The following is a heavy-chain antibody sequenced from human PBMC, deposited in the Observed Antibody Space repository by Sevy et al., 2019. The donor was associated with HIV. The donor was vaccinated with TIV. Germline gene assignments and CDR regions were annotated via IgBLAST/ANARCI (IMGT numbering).Heavy chain of an antibody. Sequence: GGSLRLSCAASGFTFSSYWMTWVRQAPGKGLEWVANKKQDVGKKYYADCVKGRFTISRDNARNSLYLQMEGLRAEDTAVYYCARAQQVTMLVVIGGLYFDFWGQGTLVTVSS. CDR1: GFTFSSYW. J-gene: IGHJ4*02. CDR3: ARAQQVTMLVVIGGLYFDF. CDR2: KKQDVGKK. V-gene: IGHV3-7*01. D-gene: IGHD3-22*01.